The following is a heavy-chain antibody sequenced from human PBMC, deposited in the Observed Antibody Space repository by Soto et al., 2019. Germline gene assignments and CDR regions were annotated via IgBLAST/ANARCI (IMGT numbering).Heavy chain of an antibody. CDR2: ITNSGGDT. V-gene: IGHV3-23*01. Sequence: GGSLRLSCAASGFSFSSYAMSWVRQAPGRGLEWVSAITNSGGDTYSADSVKGRFTISRDNSKNTLYLQMSSLIAEDTAVYYCAKGSRSSRPYYFDYWGQGSLVTV. CDR1: GFSFSSYA. D-gene: IGHD2-15*01. CDR3: AKGSRSSRPYYFDY. J-gene: IGHJ4*02.